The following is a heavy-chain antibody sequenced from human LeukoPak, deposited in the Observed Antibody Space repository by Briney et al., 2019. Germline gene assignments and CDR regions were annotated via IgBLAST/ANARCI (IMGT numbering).Heavy chain of an antibody. J-gene: IGHJ2*01. CDR3: ARHGWHAWYFDL. D-gene: IGHD6-19*01. V-gene: IGHV4-34*01. CDR1: GGSFSGYS. CDR2: INQRRNT. Sequence: RTSETLSLTCVVYGGSFSGYSWSWIRQPPGKGLEWIGEINQRRNTNYNPSLKSRVTISIDTSKNQFSLKLSSVTAADTAVYYCARHGWHAWYFDLWGRGTLVTVSS.